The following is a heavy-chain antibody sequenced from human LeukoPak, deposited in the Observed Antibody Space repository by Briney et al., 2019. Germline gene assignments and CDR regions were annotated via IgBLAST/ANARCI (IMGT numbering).Heavy chain of an antibody. CDR2: ISGSGGSA. V-gene: IGHV3-23*01. CDR1: RFTFSSYA. D-gene: IGHD1-26*01. CDR3: AKGVGANYYYYMDV. J-gene: IGHJ6*03. Sequence: GGSLRVSCAASRFTFSSYAMSSVREAPGKGLECVSAISGSGGSAYYADSVKGRFTISRDNSKNTLYLQMNSLRAEDTAVYYCAKGVGANYYYYMDVWGKGTTVTISS.